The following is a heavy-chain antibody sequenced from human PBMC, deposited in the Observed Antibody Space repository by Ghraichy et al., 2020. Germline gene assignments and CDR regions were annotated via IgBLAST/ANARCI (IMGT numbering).Heavy chain of an antibody. CDR3: ARKGGPQQLVERGPATYYFDD. J-gene: IGHJ4*02. CDR1: GGSFSGYY. Sequence: SETLSLTCAVYGGSFSGYYWSWIRQPPGKGLEWIGEINHSGSTNYNPSLKSRVTISVDTSKNQFSLKLSSVTAADTAVYYCARKGGPQQLVERGPATYYFDDWGQGTLVTVSS. V-gene: IGHV4-34*01. CDR2: INHSGST. D-gene: IGHD6-13*01.